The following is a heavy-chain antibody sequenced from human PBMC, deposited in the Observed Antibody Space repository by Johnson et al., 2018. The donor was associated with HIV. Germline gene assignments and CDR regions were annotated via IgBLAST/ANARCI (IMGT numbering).Heavy chain of an antibody. CDR3: AKPQWVSSGAFDI. J-gene: IGHJ3*02. CDR1: GLTFSSFA. V-gene: IGHV3-23*04. Sequence: VQLVESGGGLVQPGGSLRLSCAASGLTFSSFAMNWVRQAPGKGLEWVSAISSSGGGTYYADSVKGRFTISSDNSKNTLYLQMNSLRAEDTALYYCAKPQWVSSGAFDIWGQGTMVTVSS. D-gene: IGHD3-3*01. CDR2: ISSSGGGT.